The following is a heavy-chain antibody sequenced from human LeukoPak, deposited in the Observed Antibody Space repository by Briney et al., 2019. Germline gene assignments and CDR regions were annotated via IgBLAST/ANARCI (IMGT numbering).Heavy chain of an antibody. CDR2: ISGSGGST. Sequence: GSLRLSCAASGFTFSGYAMSWVRQAPGKGLEWVSAISGSGGSTYYADSVKGRFTISRDNSKNTLYLQMNSLRAEDTAVYYCAREGPPRNWFDPWGQGTLVTVSS. CDR1: GFTFSGYA. J-gene: IGHJ5*02. V-gene: IGHV3-23*01. CDR3: AREGPPRNWFDP.